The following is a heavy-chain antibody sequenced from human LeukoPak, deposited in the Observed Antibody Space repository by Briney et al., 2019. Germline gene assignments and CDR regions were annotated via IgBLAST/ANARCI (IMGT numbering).Heavy chain of an antibody. V-gene: IGHV3-30*02. CDR1: GFTFSSYG. CDR2: IRYDGSKK. Sequence: GGSLRLSCAASGFTFSSYGMHWVRQAPGNGLEWVAFIRYDGSKKHYADSVKGRFTISRNNAKNSLYLQMNSLRAEDTAVYYCARDGGEWFDPWGQGTLVTVSS. J-gene: IGHJ5*02. D-gene: IGHD3-3*01. CDR3: ARDGGEWFDP.